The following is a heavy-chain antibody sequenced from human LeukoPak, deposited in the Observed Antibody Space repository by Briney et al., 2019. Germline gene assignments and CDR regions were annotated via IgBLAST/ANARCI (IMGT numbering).Heavy chain of an antibody. CDR3: ARLPITIFGVDDQGFYFDY. V-gene: IGHV4-39*02. D-gene: IGHD3-3*01. CDR2: MYHSGST. CDR1: GGSFTSFSYY. J-gene: IGHJ4*02. Sequence: PSETLSLTCTVSGGSFTSFSYYWGWIRQPPGKGLEWIGSMYHSGSTYYNPSLKSRVSMSVDTSKDHFSLKLRFVTAADTAVYYCARLPITIFGVDDQGFYFDYWGQGILVTVSS.